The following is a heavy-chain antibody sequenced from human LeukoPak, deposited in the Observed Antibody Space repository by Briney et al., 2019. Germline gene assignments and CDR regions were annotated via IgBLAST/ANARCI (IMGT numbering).Heavy chain of an antibody. CDR2: TYYTSRWNV. CDR1: GDSVSSKSAT. Sequence: SQTLSLTCAISGDSVSSKSATWNWIRQSPSRGLEWLGRTYYTSRWNVDYAVSVKSRITINPDTSRNQFSLQLNSVTPEDTAVYYCAREGWFGEPPSHWFDPWGQGTLVTVSS. V-gene: IGHV6-1*01. D-gene: IGHD3-10*01. CDR3: AREGWFGEPPSHWFDP. J-gene: IGHJ5*02.